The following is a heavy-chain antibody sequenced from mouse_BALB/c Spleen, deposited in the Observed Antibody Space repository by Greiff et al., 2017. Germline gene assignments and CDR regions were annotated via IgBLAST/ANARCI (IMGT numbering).Heavy chain of an antibody. CDR1: GFAFSSYD. CDR3: ASYYYYAMDY. Sequence: EVKLMESGGGLVKPGGSLKLSCAASGFAFSSYDMSWVRQTPEKRLEWVAYISSGGGSTYYPDTVKGRFTISRDNAKNTLYLQMSSLKSEDTAMYYCASYYYYAMDYWGQGTSVTVSS. CDR2: ISSGGGST. J-gene: IGHJ4*01. V-gene: IGHV5-12-1*01.